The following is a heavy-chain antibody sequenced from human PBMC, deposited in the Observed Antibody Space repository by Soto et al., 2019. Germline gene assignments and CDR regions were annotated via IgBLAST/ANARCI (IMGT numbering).Heavy chain of an antibody. CDR3: ARGVLWFGEFGLVWAHYYMDV. Sequence: PSETLSLTCAVYGGSFSGYYWSWIRQPPGKGLEWIGEINHSGSTNYNPSLKSRVTISVDTSKNQFSLKLSSVTAADTAVYYCARGVLWFGEFGLVWAHYYMDVWGKGTTVTVSS. V-gene: IGHV4-34*01. CDR2: INHSGST. J-gene: IGHJ6*03. CDR1: GGSFSGYY. D-gene: IGHD3-10*01.